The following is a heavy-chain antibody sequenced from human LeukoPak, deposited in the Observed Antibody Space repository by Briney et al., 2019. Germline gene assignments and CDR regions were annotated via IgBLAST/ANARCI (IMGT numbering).Heavy chain of an antibody. J-gene: IGHJ4*02. V-gene: IGHV1-2*02. CDR2: INPNSGGT. CDR1: GYTFTGYY. Sequence: GASVKVSCKASGYTFTGYYMHWVRQAPGQGLEWMGWINPNSGGTNYAQKFQGRVTMTRDTSISTAYMELSRLRSDDTAVYYCARGRKPAYSFPLHFDYWGQGTLVTVPS. CDR3: ARGRKPAYSFPLHFDY. D-gene: IGHD1-14*01.